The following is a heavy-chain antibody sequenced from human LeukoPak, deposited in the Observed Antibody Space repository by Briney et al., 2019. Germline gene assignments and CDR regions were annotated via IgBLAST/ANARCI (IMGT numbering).Heavy chain of an antibody. V-gene: IGHV3-9*01. D-gene: IGHD5-18*01. CDR3: AKDTRSRGYSYALPN. CDR2: ISWYSGSI. Sequence: GRSLRLSCAASGFSFDDYAMHWVRPAPGKGLEWVSGISWYSGSIGYADSVKGRFTISRDNAKNSLYLQMNSLRAEDTALYYCAKDTRSRGYSYALPNWGQGTLVTVSS. CDR1: GFSFDDYA. J-gene: IGHJ4*02.